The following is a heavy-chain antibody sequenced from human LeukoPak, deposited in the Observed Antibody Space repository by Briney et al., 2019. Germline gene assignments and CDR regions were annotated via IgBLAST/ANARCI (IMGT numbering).Heavy chain of an antibody. CDR2: ISGSGNHT. CDR3: AKAFVYYDSSGYGY. J-gene: IGHJ4*02. D-gene: IGHD3-22*01. V-gene: IGHV3-23*01. CDR1: EFTFSNYA. Sequence: GGSLRLSCAASEFTFSNYAMSWVRQAPGKGLEWVSGISGSGNHTYYADSVKGRFTISRDNSKNTVYLQMNSLRAEDTALYYCAKAFVYYDSSGYGYWGQGTLVTVSS.